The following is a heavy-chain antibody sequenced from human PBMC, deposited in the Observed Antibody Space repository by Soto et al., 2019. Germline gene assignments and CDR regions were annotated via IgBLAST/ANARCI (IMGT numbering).Heavy chain of an antibody. CDR1: GYTFTSYY. D-gene: IGHD3-3*01. CDR2: INPSGGST. CDR3: ARSLLIDFWSGTTPWFDP. V-gene: IGHV1-46*01. J-gene: IGHJ5*02. Sequence: ASVKVSCKASGYTFTSYYMHWVRQAPGQGLEWMGIINPSGGSTSYAQKFQGRVTMTRDTSTSTVYMELSSLRSEDTAVYYCARSLLIDFWSGTTPWFDPWDQGTLVTVSS.